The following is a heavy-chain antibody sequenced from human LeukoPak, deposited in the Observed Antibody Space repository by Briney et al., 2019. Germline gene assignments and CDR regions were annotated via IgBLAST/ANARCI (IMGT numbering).Heavy chain of an antibody. V-gene: IGHV4-34*01. Sequence: PSETLSLTCAIYGGSFSGYYWSWIRQPPGKGLEWIGEINHSGSTNYNPSLKSRVTISVDTSKNQFSLKLSSVTAADTAVYYCARGYYDFWSGYKRYYYMDVWGKGTTVTVS. CDR3: ARGYYDFWSGYKRYYYMDV. CDR2: INHSGST. D-gene: IGHD3-3*01. J-gene: IGHJ6*03. CDR1: GGSFSGYY.